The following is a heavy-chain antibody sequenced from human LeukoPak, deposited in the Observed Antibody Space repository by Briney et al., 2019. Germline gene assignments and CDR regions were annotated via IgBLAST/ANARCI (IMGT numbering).Heavy chain of an antibody. Sequence: GGSLRLSCAASGFTFSDYYMSWIRQAPGKGLEWVSYISSSGSSISYADSVKGRFTISRDNAKNSLYLQMNSLRAEDTAVYYCARDLIWPQIDYWGQGTLVTVSS. V-gene: IGHV3-11*04. CDR3: ARDLIWPQIDY. CDR2: ISSSGSSI. J-gene: IGHJ4*02. CDR1: GFTFSDYY.